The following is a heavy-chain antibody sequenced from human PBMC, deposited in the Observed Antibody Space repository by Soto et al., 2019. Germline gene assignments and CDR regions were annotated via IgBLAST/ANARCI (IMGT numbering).Heavy chain of an antibody. CDR1: GFTFSSYG. CDR3: ARTLYGSGSLSLPEDYYYYMDV. V-gene: IGHV3-33*01. CDR2: IWYDGSNK. D-gene: IGHD3-10*01. Sequence: QVQLVESGGGVVQPGRSLRLSCAASGFTFSSYGMHWVRQAPGKGLEWVAVIWYDGSNKYYADSVKGRFTISRDNSKNTLYLQMNRLRAEDTAVYYCARTLYGSGSLSLPEDYYYYMDVWGKGTTVTVSS. J-gene: IGHJ6*03.